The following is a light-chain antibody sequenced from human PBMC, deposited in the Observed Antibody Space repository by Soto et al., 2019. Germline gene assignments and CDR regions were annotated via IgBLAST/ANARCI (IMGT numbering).Light chain of an antibody. J-gene: IGLJ1*01. V-gene: IGLV1-44*01. CDR2: TYN. CDR3: VTWDESMNSRV. CDR1: SSNIGRFT. Sequence: QSLLAQPPSVSRTPGHRVTISFSGSSSNIGRFTVNWYQHLPGMAPKVIIYTYNQRPSGVPDRFSGSKSGTSASLEISGLKSEDEADYYCVTWDESMNSRVFGTWTKVPVL.